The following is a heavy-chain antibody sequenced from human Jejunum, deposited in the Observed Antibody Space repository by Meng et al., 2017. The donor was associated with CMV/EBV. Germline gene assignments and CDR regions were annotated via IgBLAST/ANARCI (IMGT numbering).Heavy chain of an antibody. J-gene: IGHJ5*02. D-gene: IGHD6-13*01. CDR3: AKVRGYCTSASCP. Sequence: SGFIFSSYEMSWVRQAPGKGLEWVSYISSSDGRTINYADSVKGRFTISRDNAKNALHLQMNSLRVEDTAIYYCAKVRGYCTSASCPWGQGTLVTVSS. CDR1: GFIFSSYE. CDR2: ISSSDGRTI. V-gene: IGHV3-48*03.